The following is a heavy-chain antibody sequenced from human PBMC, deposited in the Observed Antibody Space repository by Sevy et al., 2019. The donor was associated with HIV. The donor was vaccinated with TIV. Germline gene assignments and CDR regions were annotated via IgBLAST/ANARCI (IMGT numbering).Heavy chain of an antibody. CDR2: LIGGGSRT. CDR1: GFPFSNFA. CDR3: AKRRVQSGLSGGGANYGMDV. D-gene: IGHD2-8*02. Sequence: GGSLRLSCAASGFPFSNFAMSWVRQAPGKGLEWVSTLIGGGSRTYYADSVTGRFFNSGDNSRNTRYLQMNSLRAEDTAIYYCAKRRVQSGLSGGGANYGMDVCGRGTTVTVSS. J-gene: IGHJ6*02. V-gene: IGHV3-23*01.